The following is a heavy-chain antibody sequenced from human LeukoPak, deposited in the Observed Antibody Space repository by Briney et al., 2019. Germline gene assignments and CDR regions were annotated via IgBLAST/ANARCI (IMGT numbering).Heavy chain of an antibody. D-gene: IGHD3-10*01. CDR1: GFTFSSNY. CDR2: IYSGGST. CDR3: AGVRXGVIITGDAFDI. J-gene: IGHJ3*02. V-gene: IGHV3-66*02. Sequence: GGSLRXSCAASGFTFSSNYMSWVRQAPGKGLEWVSVIYSGGSTYYADSVTGRFTISRDNSKNTLYLQMKSLRAEDTAGYYFAGVRXGVIITGDAFDIWGQGTMVTVSS.